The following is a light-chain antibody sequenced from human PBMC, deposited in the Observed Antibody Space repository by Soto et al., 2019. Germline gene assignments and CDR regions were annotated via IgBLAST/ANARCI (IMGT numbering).Light chain of an antibody. CDR3: SSYTSSSTL. CDR2: EVS. CDR1: SSDVGGYNY. Sequence: QSVLTQPASVSGSPGQSITISCTGTSSDVGGYNYVSWYQQHPGKAPKLMIYEVSNRPSGVSNRFSGSKSGNTASLTISGLQAVDEADYYCSSYTSSSTLFGGGTKVTV. V-gene: IGLV2-14*01. J-gene: IGLJ2*01.